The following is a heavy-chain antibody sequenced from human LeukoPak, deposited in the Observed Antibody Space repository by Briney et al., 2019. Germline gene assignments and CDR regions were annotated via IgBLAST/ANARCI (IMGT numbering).Heavy chain of an antibody. CDR3: ATGEGGGWSLDY. D-gene: IGHD6-19*01. Sequence: ASVKVSCKVSGYTLTELSMHWVRQAPGKGLEWMGGFDPEDGETIYAQKFQGRVTMTEDTSTDTAYMELSNLRSEDTAVYYCATGEGGGWSLDYWGQGTLVTVSS. CDR1: GYTLTELS. V-gene: IGHV1-24*01. J-gene: IGHJ4*02. CDR2: FDPEDGET.